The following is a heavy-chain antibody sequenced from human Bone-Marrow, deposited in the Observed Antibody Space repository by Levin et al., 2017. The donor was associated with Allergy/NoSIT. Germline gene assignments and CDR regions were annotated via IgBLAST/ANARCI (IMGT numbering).Heavy chain of an antibody. J-gene: IGHJ4*02. CDR3: VRGAHSNSWHFDY. Sequence: AGGSLRLSCAASGFTFSDHYMDWVRQAPGRGLEWVGRSKNKANSYTTEYATSVKGRIMISRDESKNSLYLQMNSLKTEDTDMYYCVRGAHSNSWHFDYWGQGTLVAVSS. D-gene: IGHD6-13*01. CDR2: SKNKANSYTT. V-gene: IGHV3-72*01. CDR1: GFTFSDHY.